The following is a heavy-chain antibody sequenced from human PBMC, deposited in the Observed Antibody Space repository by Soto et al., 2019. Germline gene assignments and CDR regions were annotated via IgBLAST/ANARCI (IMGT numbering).Heavy chain of an antibody. CDR1: GGSISSYY. V-gene: IGHV4-59*01. CDR2: IYYRGST. J-gene: IGHJ3*02. D-gene: IGHD3-10*01. Sequence: SETLSLTCTVSGGSISSYYWSWIRQPPGKGLERIGYIYYRGSTNYKPSLKRRVTISVDTSKNQFSLQLRSVTSADSAVYYCARVWGGAFDIWGEGTMVNVSS. CDR3: ARVWGGAFDI.